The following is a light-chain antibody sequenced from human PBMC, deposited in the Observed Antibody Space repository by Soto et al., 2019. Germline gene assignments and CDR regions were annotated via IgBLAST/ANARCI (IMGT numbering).Light chain of an antibody. CDR3: QQYSSYWT. Sequence: DVHMTQSPSTLSASVGHRFTITCRASQSISRWLAWYQQKPVKAPKILIYKASNLESGVPSRLSARGSGTEFTLSISSLQPDDVATYYCQQYSSYWTFGQGTKVDIK. CDR2: KAS. V-gene: IGKV1-5*03. J-gene: IGKJ1*01. CDR1: QSISRW.